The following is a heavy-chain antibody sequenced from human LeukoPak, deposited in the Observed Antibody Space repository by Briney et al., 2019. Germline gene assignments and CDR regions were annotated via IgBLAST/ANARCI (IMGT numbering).Heavy chain of an antibody. V-gene: IGHV3-21*01. CDR2: INPDSKYI. D-gene: IGHD3-10*01. CDR1: AFALSTYT. CDR3: ARFVDQSTYYFDS. J-gene: IGHJ4*02. Sequence: PGGSLRLSCAASAFALSTYTMEWVRLAPGKGLEWVSSINPDSKYIYYRDSVRGRFTISRDNAKNSLHLQMNSLRVEDTAVYFCARFVDQSTYYFDSWGQGTLVIVSS.